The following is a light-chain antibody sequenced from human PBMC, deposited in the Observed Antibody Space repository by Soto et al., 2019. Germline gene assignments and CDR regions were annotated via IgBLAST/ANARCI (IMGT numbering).Light chain of an antibody. J-gene: IGKJ1*01. V-gene: IGKV3-20*01. CDR2: DAS. Sequence: IELMQSPGTLPLSPLEISTLSCSASRSLSSAYLAWYQQKPGQAPRLLFYDASRRATGTPDRFSGGGSGTDFTLTISRLQPEDFATYYCQQYNSYSQTFGQGTKVDIK. CDR3: QQYNSYSQT. CDR1: RSLSSAY.